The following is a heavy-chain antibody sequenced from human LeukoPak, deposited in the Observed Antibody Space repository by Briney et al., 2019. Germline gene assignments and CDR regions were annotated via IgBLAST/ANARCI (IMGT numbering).Heavy chain of an antibody. CDR1: RNTFAGYY. CDR3: ARGGQECSGGSCYDI. V-gene: IGHV1-18*04. CDR2: ISAYNGNT. D-gene: IGHD2-15*01. J-gene: IGHJ3*02. Sequence: EPSVKVSCKASRNTFAGYYAHWVPPAPGQGLEWMGWISAYNGNTNYAQKLQGRVTMTTDTSTSTAYMGLRSLRSDDTAVYYCARGGQECSGGSCYDIWGQGTMVTVSS.